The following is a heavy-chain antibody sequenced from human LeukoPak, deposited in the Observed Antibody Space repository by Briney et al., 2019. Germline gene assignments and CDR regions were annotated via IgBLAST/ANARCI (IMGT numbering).Heavy chain of an antibody. CDR1: GFTFDDYA. D-gene: IGHD3-22*01. Sequence: GRSLRLSCAASGFTFDDYAMHWVRQAPGKGLEWVSGISWNSGSIGYADSVKGRFTISRDNAKNSLYLQMNSLRAEDTALYYYAKDIGAYYYDSSGPDYWGQGTLVTVSS. J-gene: IGHJ4*02. CDR3: AKDIGAYYYDSSGPDY. CDR2: ISWNSGSI. V-gene: IGHV3-9*01.